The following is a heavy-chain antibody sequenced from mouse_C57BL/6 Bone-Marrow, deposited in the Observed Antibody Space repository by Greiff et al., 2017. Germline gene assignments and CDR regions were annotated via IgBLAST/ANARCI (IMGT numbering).Heavy chain of an antibody. V-gene: IGHV5-6*02. CDR1: GFTFSSYG. D-gene: IGHD3-3*01. Sequence: EVKLVESGGDLVKPGGSLKLSCAASGFTFSSYGMSWVRQTPDKRLEWVATISSGGSYTYYPDSVKGRFNISRDNAKNTLYLQMSSLKSEDTAMYYCARLAGYYAMDYWGQGTSVTVSS. CDR3: ARLAGYYAMDY. J-gene: IGHJ4*01. CDR2: ISSGGSYT.